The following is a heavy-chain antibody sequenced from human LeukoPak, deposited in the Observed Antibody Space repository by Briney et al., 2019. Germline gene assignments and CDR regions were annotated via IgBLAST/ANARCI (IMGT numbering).Heavy chain of an antibody. CDR1: GFTVSSNY. D-gene: IGHD3-16*02. V-gene: IGHV3-66*01. CDR3: AKGQITFGGVIVQPLNY. J-gene: IGHJ4*02. Sequence: GGSLRLSCAASGFTVSSNYMSWVRQAPGKGLEWVSVIYSGGSTYYADSVKGRFTISRDNSKNTLYLQMNSLRAEDTAVCYCAKGQITFGGVIVQPLNYWGQGTLVTVSS. CDR2: IYSGGST.